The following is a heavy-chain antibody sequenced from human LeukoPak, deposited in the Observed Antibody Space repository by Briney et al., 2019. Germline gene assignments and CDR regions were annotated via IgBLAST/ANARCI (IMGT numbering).Heavy chain of an antibody. Sequence: ASVKVSCKASGGTFSSYAISRVRQAPGQGLEWMGGIIPIFGTANYAQKFQGRVTITTDESTSTAYMELSSLRSEDTAVYYCAREVGGSSSSRYYYYYYMDVWGKGTTVTVSS. CDR1: GGTFSSYA. J-gene: IGHJ6*03. V-gene: IGHV1-69*05. CDR2: IIPIFGTA. D-gene: IGHD6-6*01. CDR3: AREVGGSSSSRYYYYYYMDV.